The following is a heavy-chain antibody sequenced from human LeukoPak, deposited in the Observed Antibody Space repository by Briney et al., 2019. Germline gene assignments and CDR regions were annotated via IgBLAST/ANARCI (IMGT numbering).Heavy chain of an antibody. V-gene: IGHV5-51*01. Sequence: GESLKISCKGSGYSFTSYWIGWVRQMPGIGLEWMGIIYPGDSDTRYSPSFQGQVTISADKSISTAYLQWSSLKASDTAMYYCARLGILTGPEGAYYFDYWDQGTLVTVSS. CDR1: GYSFTSYW. CDR3: ARLGILTGPEGAYYFDY. D-gene: IGHD3-9*01. J-gene: IGHJ4*02. CDR2: IYPGDSDT.